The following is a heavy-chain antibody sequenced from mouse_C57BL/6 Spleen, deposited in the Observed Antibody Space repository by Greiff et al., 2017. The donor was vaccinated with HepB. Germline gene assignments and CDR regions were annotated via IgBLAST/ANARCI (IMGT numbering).Heavy chain of an antibody. J-gene: IGHJ4*01. V-gene: IGHV1-85*01. CDR1: GYTFTSYD. Sequence: VQLQQSGPELVKPGASVKLSCKASGYTFTSYDINWVKQRPGQGLEWIGWIYPRDGSTKDNEKFKGKATLTVDTSSSTAYMELHSLTSEDSAVYFCATITTVVARAMDYWGQGTSVTVSS. D-gene: IGHD1-1*01. CDR2: IYPRDGST. CDR3: ATITTVVARAMDY.